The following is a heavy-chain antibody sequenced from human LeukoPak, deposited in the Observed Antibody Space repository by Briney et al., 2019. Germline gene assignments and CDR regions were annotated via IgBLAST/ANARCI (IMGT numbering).Heavy chain of an antibody. Sequence: PGESLRLSCAVSGFSVSSNYMSWVRQAPGRGLEWVSVIYSGGSTYYADSVKGRFTISRDNSKNTLYLEMNSLRAEDTAVYYCAKDIGSYYDYWGQGILVTVSS. D-gene: IGHD3-10*01. CDR2: IYSGGST. J-gene: IGHJ4*02. CDR3: AKDIGSYYDY. CDR1: GFSVSSNY. V-gene: IGHV3-53*05.